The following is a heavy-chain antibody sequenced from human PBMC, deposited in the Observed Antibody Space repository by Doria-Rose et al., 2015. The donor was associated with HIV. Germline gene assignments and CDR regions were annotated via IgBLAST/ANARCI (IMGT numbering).Heavy chain of an antibody. D-gene: IGHD3-10*01. CDR3: AASITMVQGFNY. CDR2: INHSGGT. Sequence: QVQLQQWGAGLLKPSETLSLTCEVYGGSFSGYYWSWIRQPPGKGLEGIGEINHSGGTNYNSSLKSRVTISKDTSENQISLRLGSVTAADTAVYYCAASITMVQGFNYWGQGTLVTVSS. J-gene: IGHJ4*02. V-gene: IGHV4-34*01. CDR1: GGSFSGYY.